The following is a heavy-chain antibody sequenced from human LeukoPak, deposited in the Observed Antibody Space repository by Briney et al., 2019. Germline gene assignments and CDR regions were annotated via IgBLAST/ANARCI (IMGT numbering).Heavy chain of an antibody. CDR3: ARETAGTFDY. CDR1: GFTFSDYT. J-gene: IGHJ4*02. CDR2: ISSYGDNT. D-gene: IGHD3-10*01. Sequence: PGGSLRLSCVASGFTFSDYTMHWVRQAPGKGLEYVSAISSYGDNTYYANSVKDRFTISRDNSKNTLYLQMGSLRAEDMAVYHCARETAGTFDYWGQGNLVTVSS. V-gene: IGHV3-64*01.